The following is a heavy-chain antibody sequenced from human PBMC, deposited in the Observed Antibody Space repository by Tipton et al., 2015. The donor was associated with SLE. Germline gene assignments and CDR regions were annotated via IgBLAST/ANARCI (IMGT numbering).Heavy chain of an antibody. V-gene: IGHV3-48*03. CDR3: ARDFVLPGY. D-gene: IGHD2-15*01. Sequence: GSLRLSCAASGFSFRSYEMNWVRQAPGKGLEWVSYISSSGSTIYYADSVKGRFTISRDNAKNSLYLQMNSLRAEDTAVYYCARDFVLPGYWGQGTLVTVSS. CDR1: GFSFRSYE. CDR2: ISSSGSTI. J-gene: IGHJ4*02.